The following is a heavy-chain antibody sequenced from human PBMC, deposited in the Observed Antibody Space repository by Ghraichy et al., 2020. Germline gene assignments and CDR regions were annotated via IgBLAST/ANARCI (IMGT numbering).Heavy chain of an antibody. Sequence: LSLTCAASGGSFSGYYWGWVRQPPGQGLEWIGEVNHSGSSNYNPSLRGRVTIALHTSKAQFSLTLNSVTAADTGVYYCTRARGWELLVDYWGHGTSVTVSS. J-gene: IGHJ4*01. CDR1: GGSFSGYY. D-gene: IGHD1-26*01. CDR3: TRARGWELLVDY. CDR2: VNHSGSS. V-gene: IGHV4-34*01.